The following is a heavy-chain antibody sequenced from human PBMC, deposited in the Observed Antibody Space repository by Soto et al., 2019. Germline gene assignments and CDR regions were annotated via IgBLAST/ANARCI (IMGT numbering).Heavy chain of an antibody. D-gene: IGHD3-22*01. CDR1: GFTFSSYS. CDR3: ARVVDYCDPYYYYGMAV. J-gene: IGHJ6*02. V-gene: IGHV3-21*01. CDR2: ISCSSSYI. Sequence: EVQLVESGGGLVKPGGSLRLSCAASGFTFSSYSMNWVRQAPGKGLEWVSSISCSSSYIYYADSVKGRFTISRDNAKNSRTLQLNSPRAEDTCVYYCARVVDYCDPYYYYGMAVWGQGTTVTVSS.